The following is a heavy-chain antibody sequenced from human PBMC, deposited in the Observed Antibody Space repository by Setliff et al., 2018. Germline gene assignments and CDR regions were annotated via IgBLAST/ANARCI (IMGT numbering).Heavy chain of an antibody. V-gene: IGHV4-38-2*02. Sequence: PSETLSLTCTVSGYSISSGYYWGWIRQPPGKGLEWIGCIYYSGSTYYNPSLKSRVTISLDTSKNQFSLKLTSVTAADTAVYYCARNWVTAQHYYYGMDVWGQGTTVTSP. J-gene: IGHJ6*02. D-gene: IGHD2-21*02. CDR2: IYYSGST. CDR1: GYSISSGYY. CDR3: ARNWVTAQHYYYGMDV.